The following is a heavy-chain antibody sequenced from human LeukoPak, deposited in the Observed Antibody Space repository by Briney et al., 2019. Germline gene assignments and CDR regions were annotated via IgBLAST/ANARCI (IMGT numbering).Heavy chain of an antibody. V-gene: IGHV3-48*03. J-gene: IGHJ4*02. CDR3: AGGYSGYDYGVFDY. Sequence: PGGSLRLSCAASGFPFSSYEMNWVRQAPGKGLEWVSYISSSGSTIYYADSVKGRFTIPRDNAKNSLYLQMNSLRAEDTAVYYCAGGYSGYDYGVFDYWGQGTLVTVSS. CDR1: GFPFSSYE. D-gene: IGHD5-12*01. CDR2: ISSSGSTI.